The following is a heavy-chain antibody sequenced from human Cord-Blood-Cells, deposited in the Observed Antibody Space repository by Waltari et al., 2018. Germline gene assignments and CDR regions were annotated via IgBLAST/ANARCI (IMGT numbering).Heavy chain of an antibody. V-gene: IGHV4-4*02. CDR1: GGSISSSNW. CDR3: ARLIAAAGIRREGVVY. CDR2: IYHSGSS. D-gene: IGHD6-13*01. Sequence: QVQLQESGPGLVKPSGTLSLTCAVSGGSISSSNWWSWVRQPPGKGLEWIGEIYHSGSSNYIPAITRRITISVDKSKNQFSLTLSSVTAADTAVYYCARLIAAAGIRREGVVYWGQGTLVTVSS. J-gene: IGHJ4*02.